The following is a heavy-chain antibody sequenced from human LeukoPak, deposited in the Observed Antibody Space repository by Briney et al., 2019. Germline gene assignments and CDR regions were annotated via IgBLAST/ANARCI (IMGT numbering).Heavy chain of an antibody. CDR1: GLSFSNYA. Sequence: PGGSLTLSCTASGLSFSNYAMTWVRQAPGKGLEWASVISASGTDTYCADSVKGRFTISRDNSQNTLYLHMNSLRAEDTAVYYCAKDQTAAVGQLDYWGQGTVVTVSS. V-gene: IGHV3-23*01. J-gene: IGHJ4*02. D-gene: IGHD6-13*01. CDR2: ISASGTDT. CDR3: AKDQTAAVGQLDY.